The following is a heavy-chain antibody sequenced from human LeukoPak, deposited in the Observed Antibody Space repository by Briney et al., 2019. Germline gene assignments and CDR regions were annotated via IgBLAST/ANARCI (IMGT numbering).Heavy chain of an antibody. D-gene: IGHD3-10*01. CDR3: ARVDYSDAFDI. Sequence: PGGSLRLSCAASGFAFSSYWMSWVRQGPGKGLEWVANIKQDGSEKYYVDSVKGRFTISRDNAKNSLYLQMNSLRAEDTAVYYCARVDYSDAFDIWGQGTMVTVSS. V-gene: IGHV3-7*01. CDR2: IKQDGSEK. J-gene: IGHJ3*02. CDR1: GFAFSSYW.